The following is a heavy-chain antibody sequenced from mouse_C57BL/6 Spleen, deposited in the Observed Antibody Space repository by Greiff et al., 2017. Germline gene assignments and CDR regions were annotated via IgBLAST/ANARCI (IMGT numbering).Heavy chain of an antibody. CDR3: ARYYGSSTGGMDY. Sequence: QVQLQQPGAELVKPGASVKLSCKASGYTFTSYWMHWVKQRPGQGLEWIGMIHPNSGSTNYNEKFKSKATLTVDKSSSTAYMQLSSLTSEDSAVYYCARYYGSSTGGMDYWGQGTSVTVSS. J-gene: IGHJ4*01. V-gene: IGHV1-64*01. CDR1: GYTFTSYW. CDR2: IHPNSGST. D-gene: IGHD1-1*01.